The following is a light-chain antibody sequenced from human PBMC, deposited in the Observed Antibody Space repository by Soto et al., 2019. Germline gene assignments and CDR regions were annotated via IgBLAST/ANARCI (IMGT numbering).Light chain of an antibody. Sequence: DIQMTQSPSTLSASVGDEVTITCRASQSISSWLAWYQQKPGKAPKLLIYKASSLESGVPSRFSGSGSGTEFTLTIDSLQPDDFATYYCQQYNSYSGTFGQGTKVEIK. CDR3: QQYNSYSGT. CDR2: KAS. J-gene: IGKJ1*01. CDR1: QSISSW. V-gene: IGKV1-5*03.